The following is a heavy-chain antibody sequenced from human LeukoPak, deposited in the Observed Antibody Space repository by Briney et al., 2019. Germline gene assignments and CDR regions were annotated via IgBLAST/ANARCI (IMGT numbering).Heavy chain of an antibody. V-gene: IGHV5-51*01. J-gene: IGHJ6*03. D-gene: IGHD3-16*01. CDR2: VYPGDSDT. CDR1: ESSFTTYW. CDR3: VRPAGGHYDYYYMDV. Sequence: GESLKISFKASESSFTTYWIGWVRQTPEKGLEWIGVVYPGDSDTRYYPPFQGQVTISADKSINTAFLQWSNLKVSDTAMYYCVRPAGGHYDYYYMDVWGKGTAVTVSS.